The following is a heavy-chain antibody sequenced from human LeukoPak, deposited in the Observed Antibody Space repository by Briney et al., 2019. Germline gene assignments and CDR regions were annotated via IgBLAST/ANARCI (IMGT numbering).Heavy chain of an antibody. J-gene: IGHJ1*01. CDR1: GYSISSGYH. CDR3: ARVVQSTDSSGFYLPEYFQH. Sequence: SETLSLTCTVSGYSISSGYHWGWTRQPPGKGLEWIGSIYHSGSTYYNPSLRSRVTISVDTSKNQFSLKLSSVTAADTAVYYCARVVQSTDSSGFYLPEYFQHWGQGTLVTVSS. CDR2: IYHSGST. V-gene: IGHV4-38-2*02. D-gene: IGHD3-22*01.